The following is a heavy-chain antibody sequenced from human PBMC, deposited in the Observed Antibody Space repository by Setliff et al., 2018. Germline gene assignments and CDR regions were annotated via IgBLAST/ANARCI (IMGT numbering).Heavy chain of an antibody. V-gene: IGHV4-4*07. D-gene: IGHD4-17*01. CDR2: INTSGST. J-gene: IGHJ4*02. Sequence: SETLSLTCTVSGGSISYNYWSWIRQPAGKGLQWIGRINTSGSTKYNPSLKSRVTMSVDTSKNQFSLELRSVTAADTAVYYCARGRLLYVGDSHYFDTWGQGTLVTVSS. CDR1: GGSISYNY. CDR3: ARGRLLYVGDSHYFDT.